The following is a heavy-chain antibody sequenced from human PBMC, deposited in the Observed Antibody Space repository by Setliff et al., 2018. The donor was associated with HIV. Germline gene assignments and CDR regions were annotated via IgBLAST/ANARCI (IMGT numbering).Heavy chain of an antibody. CDR2: IYYSGST. D-gene: IGHD3-9*01. V-gene: IGHV4-31*03. CDR3: VKTIGRYFDIFDN. CDR1: GGSISSGGFY. Sequence: SETLSLTCTVTGGSISSGGFYWTWIRQHPGKGLEWIGYIYYSGSTYYNPSLKSRVTISVDTSKNQFSLTLSSVTAADTAVYYCVKTIGRYFDIFDNWGQGTLVTVSS. J-gene: IGHJ4*02.